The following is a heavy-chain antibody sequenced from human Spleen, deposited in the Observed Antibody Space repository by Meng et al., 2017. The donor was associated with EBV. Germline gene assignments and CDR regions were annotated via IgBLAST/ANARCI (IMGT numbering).Heavy chain of an antibody. CDR1: GGSVSSGTYY. CDR3: ARSPDYFDSSGYYRFDY. J-gene: IGHJ4*02. V-gene: IGHV4-61*01. Sequence: VPLQESGPGLVTPSETLSLTCTVSGGSVSSGTYYWSWIRQPPGKGLEWIGYIYYSGSTNYNPSLKSRVTISVDTSKNQFSLRLSSVTAADTAVYYCARSPDYFDSSGYYRFDYWGQGTLVTVSS. CDR2: IYYSGST. D-gene: IGHD3-22*01.